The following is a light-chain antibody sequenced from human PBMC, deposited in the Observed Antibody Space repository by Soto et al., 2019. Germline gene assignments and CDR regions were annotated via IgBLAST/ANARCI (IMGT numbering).Light chain of an antibody. J-gene: IGLJ3*02. CDR2: EGS. V-gene: IGLV2-23*01. CDR3: CSYAGSSTRGWV. CDR1: SSDVGSYNF. Sequence: QSALTQPASVSGSPGQSITISCTGTSSDVGSYNFVSWYQQHPGKAPKLMISEGSKRPSGVSNRFSGSKSGNTASLTISGLQAEDEADYYCCSYAGSSTRGWVFGGGTKLTVL.